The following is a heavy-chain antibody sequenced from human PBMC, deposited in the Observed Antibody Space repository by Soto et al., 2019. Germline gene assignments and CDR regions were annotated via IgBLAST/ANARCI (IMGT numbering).Heavy chain of an antibody. D-gene: IGHD3-3*01. V-gene: IGHV3-23*01. CDR3: ARWSYLDY. Sequence: PGGALRLSCAASGFSFGSYALSWVRQAPGKGLEWVSTFSGSDGKTFYADSVKRPFSISRYTSQNTLYLQMNSLRADDTAIYYCARWSYLDYWGQGTRVPVSS. CDR1: GFSFGSYA. CDR2: FSGSDGKT. J-gene: IGHJ4*02.